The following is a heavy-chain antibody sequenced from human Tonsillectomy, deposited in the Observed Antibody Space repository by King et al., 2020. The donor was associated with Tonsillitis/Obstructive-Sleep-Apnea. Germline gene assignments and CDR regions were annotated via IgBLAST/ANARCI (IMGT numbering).Heavy chain of an antibody. CDR1: GFTFSSHS. Sequence: VQLVESGGGLVQPGGSLRLSCAASGFTFSSHSMSWVRQAPGKGLEWVSSIIGSGDTTYYADSVKGRFTISRDNSKNMVYLQLRSLRADDTAVYYCAKPADDYWGQGTLVTVSS. J-gene: IGHJ4*02. V-gene: IGHV3-23*04. CDR3: AKPADDY. CDR2: IIGSGDTT.